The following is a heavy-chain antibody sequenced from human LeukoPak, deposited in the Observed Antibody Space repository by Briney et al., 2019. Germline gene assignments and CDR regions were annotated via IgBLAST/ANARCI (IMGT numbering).Heavy chain of an antibody. V-gene: IGHV4-38-2*02. CDR3: AREGGSRGQWQFDY. CDR1: GYSISSGYY. Sequence: SETLSLTCTVSGYSISSGYYWGRIRQPPGKGLEWIGSIYHSGSTYYNPSLKSRVTISVDTSKNQFSLKLSSVTAADTAVYYCAREGGSRGQWQFDYWGQGTLVTVSS. CDR2: IYHSGST. J-gene: IGHJ4*02. D-gene: IGHD6-19*01.